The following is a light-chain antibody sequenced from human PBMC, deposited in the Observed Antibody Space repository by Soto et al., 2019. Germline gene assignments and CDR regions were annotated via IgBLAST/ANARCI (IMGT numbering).Light chain of an antibody. J-gene: IGLJ1*01. CDR3: ASYTTSSTYV. CDR1: SSDVGGFNY. Sequence: QSVLTQPASVSGSPGQSIAISCPGTSSDVGGFNYVSWYQQHPGKAPKLLIYGVTSRPSGVSDRFSGSKSANTASLTISGLQAEDEADYYCASYTTSSTYVFGTGTKVTVL. CDR2: GVT. V-gene: IGLV2-14*03.